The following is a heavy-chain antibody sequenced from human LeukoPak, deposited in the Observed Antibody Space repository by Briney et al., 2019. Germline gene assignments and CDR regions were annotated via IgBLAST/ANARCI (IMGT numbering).Heavy chain of an antibody. D-gene: IGHD5-12*01. J-gene: IGHJ6*02. CDR2: IYYGGST. CDR1: GVSISSYY. CDR3: ARDRRYSGYDSFYYYYGTDV. Sequence: SETLSLTCTVSGVSISSYYWSWIRQPPGKGLEWIGYIYYGGSTNYNPSLKSRVTISVDTSKNQFSLKLSSVTAADTAVYYCARDRRYSGYDSFYYYYGTDVWGQGTTVTVSS. V-gene: IGHV4-59*01.